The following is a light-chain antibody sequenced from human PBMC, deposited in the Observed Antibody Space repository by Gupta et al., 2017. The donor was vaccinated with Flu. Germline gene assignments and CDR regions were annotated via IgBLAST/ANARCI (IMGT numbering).Light chain of an antibody. CDR1: RLGDKY. V-gene: IGLV3-1*01. Sequence: CSGDRLGDKYASWYQQKTGQSPVLVIYQNTQRPSGIPDRFSGSNSGNTATLTISGTQAMDEADYYCQARDSSTEVFGTGTKVTVL. CDR2: QNT. CDR3: QARDSSTEV. J-gene: IGLJ1*01.